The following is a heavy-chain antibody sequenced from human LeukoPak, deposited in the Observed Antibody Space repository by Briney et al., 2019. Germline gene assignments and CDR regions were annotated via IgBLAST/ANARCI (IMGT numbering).Heavy chain of an antibody. D-gene: IGHD6-19*01. CDR1: GFTFSSYA. Sequence: GGSLRLSCAASGFTFSSYAMSWVRQAPGKGLEWVSAISGSGDSTYYADSVKGRFTISRDNSKNTLYLQMNSLRAEDTAVYYCARDFSSGRYGYFDYWGQGTLVTVSS. V-gene: IGHV3-23*01. J-gene: IGHJ4*02. CDR3: ARDFSSGRYGYFDY. CDR2: ISGSGDST.